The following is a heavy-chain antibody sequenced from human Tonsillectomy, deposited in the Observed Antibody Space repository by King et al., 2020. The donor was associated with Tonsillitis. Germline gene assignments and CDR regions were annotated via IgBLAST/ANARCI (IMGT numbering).Heavy chain of an antibody. J-gene: IGHJ6*03. CDR3: ARTVANMRVHYHMDV. Sequence: VQLQQWGAGLLKPSETLSLTCAVYGGSFSGYHWSWIRQPPAKGLEWLVEINHRGRTNYNPSLRSRVTISVDKSKNQFSLRLTSVTAAETAVFYCARTVANMRVHYHMDVGGKGTTGTGSS. CDR2: INHRGRT. V-gene: IGHV4-34*01. D-gene: IGHD3-22*01. CDR1: GGSFSGYH.